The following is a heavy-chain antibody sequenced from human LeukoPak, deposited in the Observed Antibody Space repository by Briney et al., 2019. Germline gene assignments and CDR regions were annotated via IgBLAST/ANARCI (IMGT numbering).Heavy chain of an antibody. V-gene: IGHV1-2*02. CDR1: GYDFTGYY. Sequence: ASVKVSCKASGYDFTGYYVHWVRQAPGHGFEWMGWVNPRNGGTHYAQNFQGRVTITGDTSITTAYMELGSLTSDDTAVYYCAREGRYSNYYFDYWGQGTLVTVSS. CDR3: AREGRYSNYYFDY. J-gene: IGHJ4*02. D-gene: IGHD4-11*01. CDR2: VNPRNGGT.